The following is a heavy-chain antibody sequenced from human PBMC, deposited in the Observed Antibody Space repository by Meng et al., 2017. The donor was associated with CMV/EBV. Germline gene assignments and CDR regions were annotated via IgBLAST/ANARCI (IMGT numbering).Heavy chain of an antibody. CDR3: ARGDPVLRFLEWLPRYYGMDV. J-gene: IGHJ6*02. V-gene: IGHV4-34*01. CDR1: GGSFSGYY. CDR2: INHSGST. Sequence: GSLRLSCAVYGGSFSGYYWSWIRQPPGKGLEWIGEINHSGSTNSNPSLKSRVTISVDMSKNQFSLKLSSVTAADTAVYYCARGDPVLRFLEWLPRYYGMDVWGQGTTVTVSS. D-gene: IGHD3-3*01.